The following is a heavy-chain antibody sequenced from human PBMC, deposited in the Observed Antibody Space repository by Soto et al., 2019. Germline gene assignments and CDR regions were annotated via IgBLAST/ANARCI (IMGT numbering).Heavy chain of an antibody. V-gene: IGHV4-31*03. CDR1: GGPFSRGGYY. Sequence: PSETLSLTCTASGGPFSRGGYYWSWIRQHPGKGLECIGYIFYTGSTYYNPSLKSRVTISVDTSKNQFSLKLSSVTAADTAVYYCARSVDPWGQGTLVTVSS. J-gene: IGHJ5*02. CDR2: IFYTGST. CDR3: ARSVDP.